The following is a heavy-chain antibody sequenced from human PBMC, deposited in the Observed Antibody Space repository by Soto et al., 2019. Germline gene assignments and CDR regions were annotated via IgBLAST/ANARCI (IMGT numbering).Heavy chain of an antibody. V-gene: IGHV3-30*18. Sequence: SLRLSCAASGFTFSSYGMHWVRQAPGKGLEWVAVISYDGSNKYYADSVKGRFTISRDNSKNTLYLQMNSLRAEDTAVYYCAKEGQRGWNRNYGMDVWGQGTTVTVSS. J-gene: IGHJ6*02. D-gene: IGHD1-1*01. CDR2: ISYDGSNK. CDR3: AKEGQRGWNRNYGMDV. CDR1: GFTFSSYG.